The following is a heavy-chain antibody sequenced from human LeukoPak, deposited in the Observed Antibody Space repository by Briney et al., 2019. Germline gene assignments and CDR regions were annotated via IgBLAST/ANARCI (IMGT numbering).Heavy chain of an antibody. D-gene: IGHD5-18*01. CDR2: IWYDGSNK. J-gene: IGHJ4*02. CDR3: TTKRGYSYGYAD. V-gene: IGHV3-33*01. CDR1: GFTFSSYG. Sequence: PGRSLRLSCAASGFTFSSYGMHWVRQAPGKGLEWVAVIWYDGSNKYYADSVKGRFTISRDNSKNTLYLQMNSLRAEDTAVYYCTTKRGYSYGYADWGQGTLVTVSS.